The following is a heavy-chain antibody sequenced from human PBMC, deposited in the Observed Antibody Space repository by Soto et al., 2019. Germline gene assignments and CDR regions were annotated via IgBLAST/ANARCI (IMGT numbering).Heavy chain of an antibody. V-gene: IGHV3-30*18. D-gene: IGHD2-2*01. J-gene: IGHJ5*02. CDR3: AKEGEIVVGPVAGPVAFSFDP. Sequence: QVQLVESGGGVVQPGRSLRLSCAGSGFTFSSYGTHWVRQAPGKGLEWVAVVSSGGETTYYADSVKGRFTISRDNSKNTMYLQMNRLRPEDTAVYYCAKEGEIVVGPVAGPVAFSFDPWGQGTLVTVSS. CDR2: VSSGGETT. CDR1: GFTFSSYG.